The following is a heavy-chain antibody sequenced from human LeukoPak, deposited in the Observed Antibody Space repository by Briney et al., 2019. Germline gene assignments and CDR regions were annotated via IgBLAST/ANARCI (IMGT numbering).Heavy chain of an antibody. CDR1: GGSISSYY. Sequence: SETLSLTCTVSGGSISSYYWSWIRQPAGKGLEWIGRIYTSGSTNYNPSLKSRVTMSVDTSKNQFSLKLSSVTAADTAVYYCARAGSDYYGSGSYYRSYYYYMDVWGKGTTVTISS. D-gene: IGHD3-10*01. CDR2: IYTSGST. V-gene: IGHV4-4*07. CDR3: ARAGSDYYGSGSYYRSYYYYMDV. J-gene: IGHJ6*03.